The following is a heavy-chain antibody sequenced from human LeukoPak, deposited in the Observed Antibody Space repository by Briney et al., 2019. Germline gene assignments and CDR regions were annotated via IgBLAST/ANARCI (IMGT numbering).Heavy chain of an antibody. D-gene: IGHD3-22*01. V-gene: IGHV1-46*01. CDR1: GYTFTSYY. CDR2: INPSGGST. Sequence: ASVKVSCKASGYTFTSYYMHWVRQAPGQGLEWMGIINPSGGSTSYAQKFQGRVTMTRDTSTSIVYMELSSLRSEDTAVYYCARRRTPITMIVVVINPDAFDIWGQATMVTVSS. J-gene: IGHJ3*02. CDR3: ARRRTPITMIVVVINPDAFDI.